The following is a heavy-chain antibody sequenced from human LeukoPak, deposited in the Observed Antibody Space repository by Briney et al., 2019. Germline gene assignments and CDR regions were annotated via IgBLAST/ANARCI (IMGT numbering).Heavy chain of an antibody. V-gene: IGHV1-8*03. J-gene: IGHJ4*02. CDR3: AREGNDYSNYDDY. Sequence: GASVKVSCKASGYTFTSYDINWVRQATGQGLEWVGWMNPNSGNTGYAQKFQGRVTITRNTSISTAYMELSSLRSEDTAVYYCAREGNDYSNYDDYWGQGTLVTVSS. CDR1: GYTFTSYD. D-gene: IGHD4-11*01. CDR2: MNPNSGNT.